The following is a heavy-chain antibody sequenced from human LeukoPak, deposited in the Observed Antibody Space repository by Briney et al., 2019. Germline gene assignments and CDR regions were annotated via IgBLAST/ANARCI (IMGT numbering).Heavy chain of an antibody. Sequence: ASVKVSCKASGYTFTSYDINWVRQATGQGLEWMGWMNPNSGNAGYAQKFQGRVTMTRDTSISTAYMELSRLRSDDTAVYYCAKPHPKKGLDYWGQGTLVTVSS. V-gene: IGHV1-8*01. CDR3: AKPHPKKGLDY. J-gene: IGHJ4*02. CDR1: GYTFTSYD. CDR2: MNPNSGNA.